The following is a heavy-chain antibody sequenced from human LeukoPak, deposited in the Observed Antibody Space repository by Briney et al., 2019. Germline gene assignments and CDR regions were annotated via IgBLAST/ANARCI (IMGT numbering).Heavy chain of an antibody. Sequence: PGGSLRLSCAASGFTFSTYAMSWARQAPGKGLEWVSSIWSDSADIHYADSVKGRFTISRDNAKNSLYLQMNSLRAEDSAVYYCARDFFHSDISRPFDYWGQGTLVTVSS. CDR1: GFTFSTYA. D-gene: IGHD3-3*02. J-gene: IGHJ4*02. CDR2: IWSDSADI. CDR3: ARDFFHSDISRPFDY. V-gene: IGHV3-21*01.